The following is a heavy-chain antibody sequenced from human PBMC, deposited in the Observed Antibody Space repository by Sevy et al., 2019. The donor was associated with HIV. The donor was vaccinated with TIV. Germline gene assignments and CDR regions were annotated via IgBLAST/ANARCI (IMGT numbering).Heavy chain of an antibody. CDR3: ARAPIGSGLPYFDY. D-gene: IGHD3-3*01. J-gene: IGHJ4*02. CDR2: IYTSGST. Sequence: TLSLTCTVSGGSISSYYWSWIRQPAGKGLEWIGRIYTSGSTNYNPSLKSRVTMSVDTSKNQFSLKLSSVTAADTAVYYCARAPIGSGLPYFDYWGQGTLVTVSS. CDR1: GGSISSYY. V-gene: IGHV4-4*07.